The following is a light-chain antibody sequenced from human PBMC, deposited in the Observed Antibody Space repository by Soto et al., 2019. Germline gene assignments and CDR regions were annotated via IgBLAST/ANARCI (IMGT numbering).Light chain of an antibody. V-gene: IGKV2-30*01. Sequence: DVVMTQSPLSLHVTLGQPASISCRSSQSLLSSDGNTYLNWFHQRPGQSPRRLIYKVSNRDSGVPDRFSGSGSGTDVTLEISRVEAEDVGVYYCMQGSYWPPWTFGHGTEVEI. CDR3: MQGSYWPPWT. CDR2: KVS. CDR1: QSLLSSDGNTY. J-gene: IGKJ1*01.